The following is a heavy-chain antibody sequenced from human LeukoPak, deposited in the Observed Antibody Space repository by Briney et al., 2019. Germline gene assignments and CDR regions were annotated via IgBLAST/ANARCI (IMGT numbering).Heavy chain of an antibody. D-gene: IGHD6-13*01. Sequence: SVKVSCKASGGTFSSYAISWVRQAPGQGLEWMGGIIPIFGTANYAQKFQGRVTITADESTSTAYMELSSLRSEDTAVYYCARDPVTKSIAAAGPNNWFDPWGQGTLVTVSS. CDR2: IIPIFGTA. J-gene: IGHJ5*02. CDR3: ARDPVTKSIAAAGPNNWFDP. CDR1: GGTFSSYA. V-gene: IGHV1-69*13.